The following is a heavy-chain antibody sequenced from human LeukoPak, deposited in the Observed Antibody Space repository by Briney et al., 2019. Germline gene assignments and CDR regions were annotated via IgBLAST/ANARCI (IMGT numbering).Heavy chain of an antibody. CDR3: ARGITMVRGVIIPTGGGVYFDY. D-gene: IGHD3-10*01. J-gene: IGHJ4*02. V-gene: IGHV6-1*01. Sequence: QTLSLTCAISGDSVSSNSAAWNWIRQSPSRGLEWLGSTYYRSKWYNDYAVSVKSRITINPDTSKNQFSLQLNSVTREDTAVYYCARGITMVRGVIIPTGGGVYFDYWGQGTLVTVSS. CDR1: GDSVSSNSAA. CDR2: TYYRSKWYN.